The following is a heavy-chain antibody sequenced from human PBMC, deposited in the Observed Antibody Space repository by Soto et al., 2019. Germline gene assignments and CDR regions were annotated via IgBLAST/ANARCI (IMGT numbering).Heavy chain of an antibody. Sequence: QVQLVESGGGVVQPGRSLRLSCAASGCTFSSYGMHWVRQAPGKGLEWVAVISYDGSNKYYADSVKGRFTISRDNSKNTLYLQMNSLRAEDTAVYYCAKDFMRELPFYYYYYGMDVWGQGTTVTVSS. CDR1: GCTFSSYG. V-gene: IGHV3-30*18. CDR3: AKDFMRELPFYYYYYGMDV. D-gene: IGHD1-26*01. CDR2: ISYDGSNK. J-gene: IGHJ6*02.